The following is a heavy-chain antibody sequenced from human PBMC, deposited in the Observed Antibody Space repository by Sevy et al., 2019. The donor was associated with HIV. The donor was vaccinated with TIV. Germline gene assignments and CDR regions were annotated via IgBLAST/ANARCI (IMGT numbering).Heavy chain of an antibody. CDR3: TRWKGLQSIFDY. CDR2: LKSKADGGTV. J-gene: IGHJ4*02. V-gene: IGHV3-49*04. Sequence: GESLKISCTTSGFTFGDYAMNWVRQAPGKGLEWVAFLKSKADGGTVDHAASVKGRFTISRDDSKSIAYLQMNDLTTDDTGVYYCTRWKGLQSIFDYWGQGALVTVSS. D-gene: IGHD1-1*01. CDR1: GFTFGDYA.